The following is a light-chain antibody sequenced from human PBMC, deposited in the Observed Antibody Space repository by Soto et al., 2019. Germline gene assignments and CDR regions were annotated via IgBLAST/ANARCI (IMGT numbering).Light chain of an antibody. CDR1: RSNIGSNH. Sequence: QAVLTQPPSVSATPGQRVTIACSGGRSNIGSNHVYWYQHLPGTAPKLVIFRNDQRPSGVPDRFSGSKSGTSASLAFSGLRSDDEAEYYCATWDDSLRAVYFGGGTKLTVL. V-gene: IGLV1-47*01. J-gene: IGLJ2*01. CDR2: RND. CDR3: ATWDDSLRAVY.